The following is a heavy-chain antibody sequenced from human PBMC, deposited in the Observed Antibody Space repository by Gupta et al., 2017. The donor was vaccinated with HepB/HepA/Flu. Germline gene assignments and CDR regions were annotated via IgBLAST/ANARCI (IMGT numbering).Heavy chain of an antibody. CDR2: MNPNSGNT. V-gene: IGHV1-8*03. J-gene: IGHJ5*02. CDR1: GYTFTSYD. D-gene: IGHD5-24*01. Sequence: QVQLVQSGAEVKKPGASVKGSCRASGYTFTSYDIKWVRQATGQGLEWMGWMNPNSGNTGYAQKFQGRVTITRNTSISTAYMELSSLRSEDTAVYYCAIEMATGMYDWFDPWGQGTLVTVSS. CDR3: AIEMATGMYDWFDP.